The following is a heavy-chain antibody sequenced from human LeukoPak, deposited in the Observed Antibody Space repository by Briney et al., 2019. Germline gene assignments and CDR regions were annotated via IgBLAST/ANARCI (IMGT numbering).Heavy chain of an antibody. CDR3: ARDRPNILGLDP. V-gene: IGHV3-7*01. J-gene: IGHJ5*02. Sequence: GGSLRLSCTASGFTFSNFWMGWVRQAPGKGLEWVANIKQDETEKFYLGSVKGRFTISRDNAKNSVFLQMSSLRDEDTAVYYCARDRPNILGLDPWGQGTLVTVSS. CDR1: GFTFSNFW. CDR2: IKQDETEK. D-gene: IGHD2/OR15-2a*01.